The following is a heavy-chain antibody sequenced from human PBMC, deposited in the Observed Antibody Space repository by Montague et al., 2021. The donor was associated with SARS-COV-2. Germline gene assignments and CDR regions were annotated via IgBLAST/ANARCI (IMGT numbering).Heavy chain of an antibody. CDR3: ARGDVVVVAANDYYYGMDV. D-gene: IGHD2-15*01. J-gene: IGHJ6*02. CDR2: IYYSGST. V-gene: IGHV4-59*01. Sequence: SETLSLTCTVSGGSISSYYWSWIRQPPGKGLEWIGYIYYSGSTNXNPSLKSRVTISVDTSKNQFSLKLSSVTAADTAVYYCARGDVVVVAANDYYYGMDVWSQGTTVTVSS. CDR1: GGSISSYY.